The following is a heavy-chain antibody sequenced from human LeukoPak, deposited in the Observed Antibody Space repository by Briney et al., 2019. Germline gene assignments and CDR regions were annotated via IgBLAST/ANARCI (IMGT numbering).Heavy chain of an antibody. CDR1: GGSFSSYY. V-gene: IGHV4-39*07. Sequence: SETLSLTCAVYGGSFSSYYWGWLRQPPGKGLEWIGSIYYSGSTYYNPSLKSRVTISVDTSKNQFSLKLSSVTAADTAVYYCARDRHCSSTSCYSFGWFDPWGQGTLVTVSS. CDR3: ARDRHCSSTSCYSFGWFDP. D-gene: IGHD2-2*01. CDR2: IYYSGST. J-gene: IGHJ5*02.